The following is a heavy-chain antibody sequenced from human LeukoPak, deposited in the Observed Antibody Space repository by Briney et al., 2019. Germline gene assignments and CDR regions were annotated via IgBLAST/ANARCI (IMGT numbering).Heavy chain of an antibody. J-gene: IGHJ3*02. CDR3: ARKGFVSELDAFDI. D-gene: IGHD3-10*01. Sequence: SVKVSCKVSGYTLTDLSVHWVRQAPGQGLEWMGGIIPIFGTANYAQKFQGRVTITADESTSTAYMELSSLRSEDTAVYYCARKGFVSELDAFDIWGQGTMVTVSS. CDR1: GYTLTDLS. CDR2: IIPIFGTA. V-gene: IGHV1-69*13.